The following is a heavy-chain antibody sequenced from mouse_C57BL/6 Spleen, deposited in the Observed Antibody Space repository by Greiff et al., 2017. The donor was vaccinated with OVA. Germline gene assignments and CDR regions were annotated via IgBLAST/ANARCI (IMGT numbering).Heavy chain of an antibody. J-gene: IGHJ2*01. D-gene: IGHD2-1*01. V-gene: IGHV1-22*01. Sequence: VQLQQSGPELVKPGASVKMSCKASGYTFTDYNMHWVKQSPGKSLEWIGYINPNNGGTSYNQKFKGKATLTVNKSSSTAYMELRSLTSEDSAVYYGARDLYYGNWERYFDYWGQGTTLTVSS. CDR1: GYTFTDYN. CDR2: INPNNGGT. CDR3: ARDLYYGNWERYFDY.